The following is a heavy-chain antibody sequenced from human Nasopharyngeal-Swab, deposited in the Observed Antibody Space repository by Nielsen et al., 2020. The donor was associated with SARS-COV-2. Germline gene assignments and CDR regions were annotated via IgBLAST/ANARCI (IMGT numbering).Heavy chain of an antibody. CDR2: ISSTSGYI. CDR1: GFTFSTYG. V-gene: IGHV3-21*01. J-gene: IGHJ4*02. D-gene: IGHD6-19*01. Sequence: GGSLRLSCAAPGFTFSTYGMTWVRQAPGKGLEWVSSISSTSGYIFYADSVRGRFTISRDNAKNSLYLQMNSLRAEDTALYYCARVHTSGWSTFDCWGQGTLVTVSS. CDR3: ARVHTSGWSTFDC.